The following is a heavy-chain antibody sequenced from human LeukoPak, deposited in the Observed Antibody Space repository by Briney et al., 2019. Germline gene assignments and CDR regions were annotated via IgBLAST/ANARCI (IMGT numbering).Heavy chain of an antibody. V-gene: IGHV3-23*01. CDR3: AKQYGSGSYKPFDY. J-gene: IGHJ4*02. D-gene: IGHD3-10*01. CDR2: ISGNGDST. Sequence: GGSLRLSCAASGFTLSSYAMSWVRQAPGKGLEWVSTISGNGDSTYYADSVKGRFTISRDNSKNTLYLQMNSLRAEDTAVYYCAKQYGSGSYKPFDYWGQGTLVTVSS. CDR1: GFTLSSYA.